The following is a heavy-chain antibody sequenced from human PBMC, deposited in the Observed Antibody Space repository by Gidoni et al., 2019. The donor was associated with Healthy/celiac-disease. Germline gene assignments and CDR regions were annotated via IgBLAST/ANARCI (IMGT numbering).Heavy chain of an antibody. CDR3: AKASTIFGVVIILDV. V-gene: IGHV3-23*04. Sequence: EVQLVESGGGLVQPGGSLRLTCAAAGFTFSSYAMSGLRQAPGKGLEGVSAISGSGGSTYYADSVKGRFTISRDNSKNTLYLQMNSLRAEDTAVYYCAKASTIFGVVIILDVWGQGTTVTVSS. CDR1: GFTFSSYA. J-gene: IGHJ6*02. D-gene: IGHD3-3*01. CDR2: ISGSGGST.